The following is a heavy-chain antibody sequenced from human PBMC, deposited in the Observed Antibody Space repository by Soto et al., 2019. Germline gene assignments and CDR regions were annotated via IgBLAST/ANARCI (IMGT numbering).Heavy chain of an antibody. V-gene: IGHV3-53*02. CDR2: IYSCGST. CDR3: ARDLTISSSWSHYYYYGMAV. J-gene: IGHJ6*02. D-gene: IGHD6-13*01. Sequence: EVQLVETGGGLIQPGGSLRLSCAASGFTVSSNYMSWVRQAPVKGLEWVSVIYSCGSTYYADSVQGRFTISRDNSKNSLYLQMNSLRAEDTAVYYCARDLTISSSWSHYYYYGMAVWGRGTTVTVSS. CDR1: GFTVSSNY.